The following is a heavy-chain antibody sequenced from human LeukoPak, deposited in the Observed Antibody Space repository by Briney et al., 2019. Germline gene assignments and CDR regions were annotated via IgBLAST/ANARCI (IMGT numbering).Heavy chain of an antibody. V-gene: IGHV2-5*02. J-gene: IGHJ3*02. CDR1: GFSLTTSGVG. CDR3: AHTSTVTTIYLFDI. Sequence: SGPTLVKPTQTLTLTCTFSGFSLTTSGVGVGWVRQPPGKALEWLAHIFWDDAERYSPSLKSRLTIMKDTSKNQVVLTMTNMDPVDTATYYCAHTSTVTTIYLFDIWGQGTEVTVSS. D-gene: IGHD4-17*01. CDR2: IFWDDAE.